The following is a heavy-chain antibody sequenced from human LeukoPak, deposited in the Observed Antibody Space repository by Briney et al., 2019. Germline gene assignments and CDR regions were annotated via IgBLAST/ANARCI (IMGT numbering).Heavy chain of an antibody. CDR3: AREANDYGDYANWFDP. J-gene: IGHJ5*02. V-gene: IGHV1-69*13. CDR2: IIPMFGTA. Sequence: GASVKVSCKASGGTFSNYAISWVRQAPGQGLEWMGGIIPMFGTADYAQKFQGRVTITADESTSTAYMELSSLRSEDTAVYYCAREANDYGDYANWFDPWGQGTLVTVSS. D-gene: IGHD4-17*01. CDR1: GGTFSNYA.